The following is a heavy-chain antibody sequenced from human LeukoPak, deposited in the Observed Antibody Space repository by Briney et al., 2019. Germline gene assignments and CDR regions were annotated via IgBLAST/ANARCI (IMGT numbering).Heavy chain of an antibody. CDR2: IYASGGT. J-gene: IGHJ6*03. V-gene: IGHV4-4*07. CDR3: ARDCFGVVGSGSYWGYYYYMDV. Sequence: SETLSLTCTVSGGSISSYYWSWIRQPAGKGLEWIGRIYASGGTNYNHSLKSRVTISVHKSKNQFALKLSSVTAADTAVYYCARDCFGVVGSGSYWGYYYYMDVWGKGTTVTVYS. CDR1: GGSISSYY. D-gene: IGHD3-10*01.